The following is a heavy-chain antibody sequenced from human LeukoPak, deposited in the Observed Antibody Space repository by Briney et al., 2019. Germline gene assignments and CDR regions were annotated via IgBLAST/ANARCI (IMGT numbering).Heavy chain of an antibody. V-gene: IGHV1-69*13. CDR2: IIPIFGTA. J-gene: IGHJ5*02. CDR3: ARSRHNKNWFDP. CDR1: GGTFSSYA. Sequence: SVRVSCKASGGTFSSYAISWVRQAPGQGREWMGGIIPIFGTANYAQKFQGRVTITAYESTSTAYMELSSRRSEDTAVYYCARSRHNKNWFDPWGQGTLVTVSS. D-gene: IGHD1-1*01.